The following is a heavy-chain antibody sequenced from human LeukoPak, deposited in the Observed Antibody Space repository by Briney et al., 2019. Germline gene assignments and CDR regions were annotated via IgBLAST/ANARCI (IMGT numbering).Heavy chain of an antibody. CDR2: IYYSGST. V-gene: IGHV4-31*03. D-gene: IGHD6-13*01. CDR1: GGSISSGGYY. CDR3: ARGIAAAGTPFDY. J-gene: IGHJ4*02. Sequence: SQTLSLTCTVSGGSISSGGYYWSWIRQHPGKGLEWIGYIYYSGSTYYNPSLKSRVTISVDTSKNQFSLKLSSVTAADTAVYYCARGIAAAGTPFDYWGQGTLVTVSS.